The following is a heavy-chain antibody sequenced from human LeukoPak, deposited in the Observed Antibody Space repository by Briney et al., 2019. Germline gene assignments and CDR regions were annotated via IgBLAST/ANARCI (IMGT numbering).Heavy chain of an antibody. D-gene: IGHD3-3*01. J-gene: IGHJ4*02. CDR1: GYSFTSYW. CDR2: IYPGDSDT. CDR3: ARKLRFLDPFDY. V-gene: IGHV5-51*01. Sequence: GASLKISCKGSGYSFTSYWIGWVRQTPGKGLEWVAVIYPGDSDTRYPPSFQGQVTISADKSISTAYLQRSSLTAADTAMYYCARKLRFLDPFDYWGQGTLVTVSS.